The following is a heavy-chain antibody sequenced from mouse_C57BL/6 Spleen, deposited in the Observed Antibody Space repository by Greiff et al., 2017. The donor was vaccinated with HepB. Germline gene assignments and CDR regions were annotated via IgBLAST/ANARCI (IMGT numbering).Heavy chain of an antibody. CDR3: ERYVVGYAMDY. CDR2: IRNKANGYTT. Sequence: EVQRVESGGGLVQPGGSLSLSCAASGFTFTDYYMSWVRQPPGKALEWLGFIRNKANGYTTEYSASVKGRFTISRDNSQSILYLQMNALRAEDSATYYCERYVVGYAMDYWGQGTSVTVSS. D-gene: IGHD1-1*02. CDR1: GFTFTDYY. J-gene: IGHJ4*01. V-gene: IGHV7-3*01.